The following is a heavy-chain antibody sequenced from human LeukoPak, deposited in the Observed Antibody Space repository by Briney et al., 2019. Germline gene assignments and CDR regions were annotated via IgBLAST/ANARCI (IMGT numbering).Heavy chain of an antibody. V-gene: IGHV3-11*04. CDR1: GFTFSDYY. CDR3: AKPIAAAGTDYYYMDV. J-gene: IGHJ6*03. Sequence: GGSLRLSCAASGFTFSDYYMSWIRQAPGKGLEWVSYISSSGSTIYYADSVKGRFTISRDNAKNSLYLQMNSLRAEDTAVYYCAKPIAAAGTDYYYMDVWGKGTTVTVSS. CDR2: ISSSGSTI. D-gene: IGHD6-13*01.